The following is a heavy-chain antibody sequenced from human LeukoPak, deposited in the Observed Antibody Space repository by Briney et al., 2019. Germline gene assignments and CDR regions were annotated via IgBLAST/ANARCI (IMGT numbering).Heavy chain of an antibody. CDR3: TKDEGAYINCCYHDNYAMGV. D-gene: IGHD1-1*01. V-gene: IGHV3-9*01. J-gene: IGHJ6*02. CDR1: AFTLDDYA. Sequence: GGSLRLSCAASAFTLDDYAMHWVRQAPGKGLEWVAGISWNSGTIDYADTVKGRFIISRDNTKNSLYLQMNSLRPEDTALYYCTKDEGAYINCCYHDNYAMGVWGQGTTVTVS. CDR2: ISWNSGTI.